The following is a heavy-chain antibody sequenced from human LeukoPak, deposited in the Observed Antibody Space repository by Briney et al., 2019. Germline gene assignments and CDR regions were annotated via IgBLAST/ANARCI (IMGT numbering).Heavy chain of an antibody. CDR1: GGSIGSHY. CDR3: ARTTTVRGTYYMDV. Sequence: SETLSLTCTVSGGSIGSHYWTWIRQTPGKGLEWIGYVYDIGSTKYNPSLKSRVTISVDTSKNQFSLRLSSVTAADTAVYYCARTTTVRGTYYMDVWGKGTTVTVSS. J-gene: IGHJ6*03. D-gene: IGHD3-10*01. V-gene: IGHV4-59*11. CDR2: VYDIGST.